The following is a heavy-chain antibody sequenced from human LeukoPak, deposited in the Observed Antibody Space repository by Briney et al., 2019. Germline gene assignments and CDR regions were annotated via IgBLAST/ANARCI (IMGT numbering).Heavy chain of an antibody. CDR1: GFTFSSYA. D-gene: IGHD4-23*01. Sequence: GGSLRLSCAASGFTFSSYAMSWVRQAPGKGLEWVSAISGSGCSTYYTDSVKGRFTISRDNSKNTLYLQMNSLRAEDTAVYYCAKDLGTPHYGGNSPPYFDYWGQGTLVTVSS. CDR3: AKDLGTPHYGGNSPPYFDY. CDR2: ISGSGCST. J-gene: IGHJ4*02. V-gene: IGHV3-23*01.